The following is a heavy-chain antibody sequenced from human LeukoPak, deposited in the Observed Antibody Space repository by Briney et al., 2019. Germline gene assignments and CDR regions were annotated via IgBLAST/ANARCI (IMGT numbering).Heavy chain of an antibody. CDR1: GGTFSSYA. D-gene: IGHD6-13*01. CDR3: ARVVGLTGYSSSWYSGYYYYMDV. Sequence: GASVKVSCKASGGTFSSYAISWVRQAPGQGLEWMGGIIPICGTTNYAQKFQDRVTITADKSTSTAYMELSSLRSEDTAVYYCARVVGLTGYSSSWYSGYYYYMDVWGKGTTVTVSS. V-gene: IGHV1-69*06. J-gene: IGHJ6*03. CDR2: IIPICGTT.